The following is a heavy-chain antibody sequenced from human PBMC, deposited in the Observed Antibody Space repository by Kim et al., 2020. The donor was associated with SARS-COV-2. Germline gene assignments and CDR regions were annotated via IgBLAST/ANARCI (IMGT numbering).Heavy chain of an antibody. CDR2: INRDGSRA. D-gene: IGHD3-10*01. CDR1: GFTLSTYW. Sequence: GGSLRLSCAASGFTLSTYWMHWVRQAPGKGLMWVSHINRDGSRAAYADSVRGRFTVSRDNAKNTLYLPMDSLRAEDTAVYYCARDRGKQDDYWGQGPLAT. CDR3: ARDRGKQDDY. J-gene: IGHJ4*02. V-gene: IGHV3-74*03.